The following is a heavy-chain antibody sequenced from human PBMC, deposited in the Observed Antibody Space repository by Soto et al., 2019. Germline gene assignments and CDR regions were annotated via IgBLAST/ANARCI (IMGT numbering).Heavy chain of an antibody. CDR2: IYHSGST. Sequence: SETLSLTCAVSGGSISSSNWWSWVRRPPGKGLEWIGEIYHSGSTNYSPSFKSRVTISVDKSKNQFSLKLSSVTAADTAVYYCARALGSTDRFAYWGQGTLVTVSS. D-gene: IGHD3-16*01. CDR3: ARALGSTDRFAY. CDR1: GGSISSSNW. V-gene: IGHV4-4*02. J-gene: IGHJ4*02.